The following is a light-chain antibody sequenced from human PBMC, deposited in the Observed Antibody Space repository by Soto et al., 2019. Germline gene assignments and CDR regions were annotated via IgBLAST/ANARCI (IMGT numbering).Light chain of an antibody. CDR1: QSISSW. J-gene: IGKJ4*01. V-gene: IGKV1-5*03. CDR2: KAS. CDR3: QQYNSYPLT. Sequence: VGDRVTSACQVSQSISSWLAWYQQKPGKAAKLLIYKASSLESGVPSRFSGSGSGTEFTLTISSLQPDDFATYYCQQYNSYPLTFGGGTKVDIK.